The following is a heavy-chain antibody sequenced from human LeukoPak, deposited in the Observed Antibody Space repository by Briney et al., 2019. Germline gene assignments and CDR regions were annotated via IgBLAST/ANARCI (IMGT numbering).Heavy chain of an antibody. J-gene: IGHJ4*02. Sequence: GGSLRLSCAASGFSFSSYGMVWVRQAPGKGLEWVSAISGSGGSTYYADSVKGRFTISRDNSKNTLYLQMNSLRAEDTAVYYCAKEYSSSSYSFDYWGQGTLVTVSS. CDR2: ISGSGGST. V-gene: IGHV3-23*01. CDR1: GFSFSSYG. D-gene: IGHD6-6*01. CDR3: AKEYSSSSYSFDY.